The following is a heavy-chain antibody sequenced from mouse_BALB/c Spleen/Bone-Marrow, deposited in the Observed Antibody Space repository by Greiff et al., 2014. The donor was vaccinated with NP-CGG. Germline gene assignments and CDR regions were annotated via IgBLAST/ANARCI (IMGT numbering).Heavy chain of an antibody. CDR1: GFTFSSFG. Sequence: EVQLQESGGGLVQPGGSRKLSCAASGFTFSSFGMHWVRQAPEKGLEWVAYISSGSTTIYYADTVKGRFTISRDNPKNTLFLQMTSLRSEDTAIYYCARDYYGSIYFDYWGQGTTLTVSS. J-gene: IGHJ2*01. CDR2: ISSGSTTI. CDR3: ARDYYGSIYFDY. V-gene: IGHV5-17*02. D-gene: IGHD1-1*01.